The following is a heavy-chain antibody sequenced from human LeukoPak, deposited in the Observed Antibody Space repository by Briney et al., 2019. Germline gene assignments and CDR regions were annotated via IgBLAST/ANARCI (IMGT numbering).Heavy chain of an antibody. J-gene: IGHJ6*02. CDR2: IYYSGST. Sequence: SETLSLTCTVSGDSFSRYYWSWTRQPPGKGLEWIGYIYYSGSTNYNPSLKSRVTISEDTSKNQFSLRLSSVTAADTAVYYCARLAPYGGQYYYGMDVWGQGTTVTVSS. D-gene: IGHD4-23*01. CDR3: ARLAPYGGQYYYGMDV. V-gene: IGHV4-59*08. CDR1: GDSFSRYY.